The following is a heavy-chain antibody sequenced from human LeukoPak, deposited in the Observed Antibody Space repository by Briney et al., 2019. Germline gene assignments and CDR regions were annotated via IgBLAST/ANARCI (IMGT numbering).Heavy chain of an antibody. D-gene: IGHD2-15*01. J-gene: IGHJ4*01. CDR3: ARNVGSGFDY. V-gene: IGHV1-46*02. Sequence: GASVKVSCKSSGYTFNGYYMHWVRQAPGQGLEWMGFINPSGGSTSYAQKFLDRVTMTRDISTSTVYMELSSLRSEDTAVYYCARNVGSGFDYWGHGSLVTVSS. CDR2: INPSGGST. CDR1: GYTFNGYY.